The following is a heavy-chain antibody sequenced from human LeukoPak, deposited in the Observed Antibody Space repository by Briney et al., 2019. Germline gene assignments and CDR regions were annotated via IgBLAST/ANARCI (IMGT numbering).Heavy chain of an antibody. J-gene: IGHJ3*02. Sequence: ASVKVSCKASGGTFSSYAISWVRQAPGQGLEWMGRIIPILGIANYAQKFQGRVTITADKSTSTAYMELSSLRSEDTAVYYCASRYCSSTSCYPSDAFDIWGQGTMVTVSS. V-gene: IGHV1-69*04. CDR2: IIPILGIA. CDR3: ASRYCSSTSCYPSDAFDI. CDR1: GGTFSSYA. D-gene: IGHD2-2*01.